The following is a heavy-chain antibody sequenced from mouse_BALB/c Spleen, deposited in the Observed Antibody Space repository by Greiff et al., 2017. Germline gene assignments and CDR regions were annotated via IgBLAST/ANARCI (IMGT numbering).Heavy chain of an antibody. CDR2: IWAGGST. CDR1: GFSLTSYG. Sequence: QVQLQQSGPGLVAPSQSLSITCTVSGFSLTSYGVHWVRQPPGKGLEWLGVIWAGGSTNYNSALMSRLSISKDNSKSQVFLKMNSLHTDDTAMYYCARGYDYYAMDYWGQGTSVTVSS. V-gene: IGHV2-9*02. J-gene: IGHJ4*01. CDR3: ARGYDYYAMDY.